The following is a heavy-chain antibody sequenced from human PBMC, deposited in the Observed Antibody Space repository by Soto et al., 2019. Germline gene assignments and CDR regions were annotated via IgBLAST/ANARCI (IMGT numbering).Heavy chain of an antibody. CDR2: ISTHNGNT. Sequence: ASVKVSCTASGYTFTNYGYSWVRQAPGQGLEWMGWISTHNGNTVYAQKFQDRVTMTTDTSTSTAYMELKSLIPDDTATYYCARDCSSSACSTYQWGQGTPVTVSS. J-gene: IGHJ4*02. CDR1: GYTFTNYG. V-gene: IGHV1-18*01. D-gene: IGHD2-2*01. CDR3: ARDCSSSACSTYQ.